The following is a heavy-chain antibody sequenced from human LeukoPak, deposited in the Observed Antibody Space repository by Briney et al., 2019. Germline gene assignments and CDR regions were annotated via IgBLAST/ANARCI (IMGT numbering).Heavy chain of an antibody. CDR3: ACGTSGNAFDY. J-gene: IGHJ4*02. Sequence: GGSLRLSCAASGFTFSSYGMSWVRQAPGKGLEWVSLTVGRGGGTYYADTVKGRFTISRDNSKNTVYLQMDSLRAEDTAIYYCACGTSGNAFDYWGQGTPLTVSS. D-gene: IGHD3-10*01. V-gene: IGHV3-23*01. CDR2: TVGRGGGT. CDR1: GFTFSSYG.